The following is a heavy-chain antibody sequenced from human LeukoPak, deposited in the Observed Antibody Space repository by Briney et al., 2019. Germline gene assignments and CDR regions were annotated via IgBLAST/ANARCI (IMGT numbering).Heavy chain of an antibody. J-gene: IGHJ4*02. D-gene: IGHD3-22*01. CDR2: IYYSGST. Sequence: SETLSLTCTVSGGSLSSSSYYWGWIRQPPGKGLEWIGSIYYSGSTYYNPSLKSRVTISVDTSKNQFSLKLSSVTAADTAVYYCARRSVDLLYDRDYWGQGTLVTVSS. V-gene: IGHV4-39*01. CDR1: GGSLSSSSYY. CDR3: ARRSVDLLYDRDY.